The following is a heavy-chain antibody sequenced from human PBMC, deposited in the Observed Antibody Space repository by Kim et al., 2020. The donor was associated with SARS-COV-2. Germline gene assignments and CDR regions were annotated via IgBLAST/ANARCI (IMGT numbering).Heavy chain of an antibody. V-gene: IGHV3-48*03. Sequence: GGSLRLSCAASGFTFSSYEMNWVRQAPGKGLEWVSYISSSGSTIYYADSVKGRFTISRDNTKNSLYLQMNSLRAEDTAVYYCARARSGYDILTGYWAHGYYYYGMDVWGQGTTVTVSS. J-gene: IGHJ6*02. CDR2: ISSSGSTI. CDR1: GFTFSSYE. D-gene: IGHD3-9*01. CDR3: ARARSGYDILTGYWAHGYYYYGMDV.